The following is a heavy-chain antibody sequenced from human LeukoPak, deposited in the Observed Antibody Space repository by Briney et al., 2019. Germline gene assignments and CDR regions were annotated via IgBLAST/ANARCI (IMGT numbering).Heavy chain of an antibody. CDR2: IYSDNT. V-gene: IGHV3-53*01. D-gene: IGHD3-10*01. J-gene: IGHJ4*02. CDR1: GFTVSSNS. Sequence: GGSLRLSCTVSGFTVSSNSMSWVRQAPGKGLEWVSFIYSDNTHYSDSVKGRFTISRDNSKNTQYLQMNSLRAEDTAVYYCARSPNYKGYFDYWGQGTLVTVSS. CDR3: ARSPNYKGYFDY.